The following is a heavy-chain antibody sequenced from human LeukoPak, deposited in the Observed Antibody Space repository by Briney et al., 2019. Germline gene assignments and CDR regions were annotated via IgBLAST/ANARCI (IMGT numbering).Heavy chain of an antibody. CDR3: AFSRGYCSSTSCYTGAFDI. CDR2: IIPIFGTA. V-gene: IGHV1-69*01. D-gene: IGHD2-2*02. Sequence: GASVKVSCKASGGTFSSYAISWVRQAPGQGLEWMGGIIPIFGTANYAQKFQGRVTITADESTSTAYMELSSLRSEDTAVYYCAFSRGYCSSTSCYTGAFDIWGQGTMVTVSS. CDR1: GGTFSSYA. J-gene: IGHJ3*02.